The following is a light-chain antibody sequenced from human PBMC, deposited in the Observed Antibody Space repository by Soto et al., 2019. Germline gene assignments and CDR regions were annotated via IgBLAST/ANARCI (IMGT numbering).Light chain of an antibody. CDR3: QQYNKWLIT. V-gene: IGKV3-15*01. CDR2: GAS. J-gene: IGKJ5*01. CDR1: QSVSGN. Sequence: EIVMTQSPATLSVSPGERATLSCRASQSVSGNLAWYQQKPGQAPSLLIYGASTRATGLPARFSGSGSGTEFHLTISSLQSEDFAVYYCQQYNKWLITFGQGTRLEIK.